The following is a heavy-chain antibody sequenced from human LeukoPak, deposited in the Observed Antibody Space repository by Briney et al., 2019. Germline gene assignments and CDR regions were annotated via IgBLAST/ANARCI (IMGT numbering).Heavy chain of an antibody. CDR2: IYYDGSS. V-gene: IGHV4-39*07. D-gene: IGHD5-18*01. CDR3: ARDLVDTAMAYGNYYYGMDV. CDR1: GGSISSSNDY. Sequence: SETLSLTCAVSGGSISSSNDYWGWIRQPPGKGLEWIGNIYYDGSSYYNPSLKSRVTISVDKSKNQFSLKLSSVTAADTAVYYCARDLVDTAMAYGNYYYGMDVWGQGTTVTVSS. J-gene: IGHJ6*02.